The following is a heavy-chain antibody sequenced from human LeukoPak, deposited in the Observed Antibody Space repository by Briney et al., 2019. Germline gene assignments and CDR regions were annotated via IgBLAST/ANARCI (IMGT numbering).Heavy chain of an antibody. V-gene: IGHV4-31*03. CDR1: GGSISSGGYY. CDR3: AREGEDCSSTSCYYHGMDV. Sequence: SETLSLTCTVSGGSISSGGYYWRWIRQHPGKGLEWIGYIYYSGSTYYNPSLKSRVTISVDTSKNQFSLKLSSVTAADTAVYYCAREGEDCSSTSCYYHGMDVWGKGTTVTVSS. D-gene: IGHD2-2*01. CDR2: IYYSGST. J-gene: IGHJ6*04.